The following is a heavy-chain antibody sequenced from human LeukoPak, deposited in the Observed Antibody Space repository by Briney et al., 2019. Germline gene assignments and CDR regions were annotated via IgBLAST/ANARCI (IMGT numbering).Heavy chain of an antibody. Sequence: GASVKVSCKASGCTFTSYDINWVRQATGQGLEWMGWMNPNSGNTGYAQKFQGRVTMTRNTSISTAYMELSSLRSEDTAVYYCARATTMVRGAIDYWGQGTLVTVSS. V-gene: IGHV1-8*01. J-gene: IGHJ4*02. CDR3: ARATTMVRGAIDY. CDR1: GCTFTSYD. CDR2: MNPNSGNT. D-gene: IGHD3-10*01.